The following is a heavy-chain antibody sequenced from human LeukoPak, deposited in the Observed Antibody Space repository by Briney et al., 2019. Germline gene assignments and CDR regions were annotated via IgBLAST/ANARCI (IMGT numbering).Heavy chain of an antibody. Sequence: PSETLSLTCAASGSSISSNNWWGWIRQPPGKPLEWIGYIYYSGSIYYNPYLKSRVTMSVDTSKNQFSLKLSSVPAVDTAVYYCARKFPSIFYMDVWGKGTTVTVSS. CDR1: GSSISSNNW. J-gene: IGHJ6*03. D-gene: IGHD3-9*01. CDR3: ARKFPSIFYMDV. CDR2: IYYSGSI. V-gene: IGHV4-28*05.